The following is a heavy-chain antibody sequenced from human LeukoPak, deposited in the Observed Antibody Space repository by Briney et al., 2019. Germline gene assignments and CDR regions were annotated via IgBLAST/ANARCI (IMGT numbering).Heavy chain of an antibody. CDR3: AKDIVGARGGFDY. Sequence: TGGSLRLSCAASGFTFSSYAMSWVRQAPGKGLEWVSAISGSGGSTYYADSVKGRFTISRDNSKNTLYLQMNSLRAEDTAVYYCAKDIVGARGGFDYWGQGTLVTVSS. V-gene: IGHV3-23*01. J-gene: IGHJ4*02. CDR2: ISGSGGST. D-gene: IGHD1-26*01. CDR1: GFTFSSYA.